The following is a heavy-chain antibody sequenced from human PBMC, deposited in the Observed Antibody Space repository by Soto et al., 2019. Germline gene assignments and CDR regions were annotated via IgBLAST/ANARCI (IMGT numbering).Heavy chain of an antibody. CDR1: GGTFSSYA. Sequence: QVQLVQSGAEVKKPGSSVKVSCKASGGTFSSYAISWVRQAPGQGLEWMGGIIPIFGTANYAQKFQGRVTITADESTSTAYMELSSLRSEDTAVYYCARGAESIAACRAVGYYYGMDVWGQGTTVTVSS. CDR2: IIPIFGTA. D-gene: IGHD6-6*01. J-gene: IGHJ6*02. V-gene: IGHV1-69*01. CDR3: ARGAESIAACRAVGYYYGMDV.